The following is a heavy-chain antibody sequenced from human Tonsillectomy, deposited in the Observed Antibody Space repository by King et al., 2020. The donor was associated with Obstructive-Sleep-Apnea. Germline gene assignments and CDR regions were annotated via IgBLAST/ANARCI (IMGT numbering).Heavy chain of an antibody. Sequence: QLVQSGGGLVQPEGSVRLSCAASGFNVSSNYMSWVRQAPGKGLEWVSVIYIGGTTYYADAVKGRFTISRDNSKNTLHLQMNSLRAEDTALYYCARAPFIWTDYDQSWYFDLWGRGTQVTVSS. J-gene: IGHJ2*01. V-gene: IGHV3-66*01. CDR2: IYIGGTT. CDR3: ARAPFIWTDYDQSWYFDL. CDR1: GFNVSSNY. D-gene: IGHD3/OR15-3a*01.